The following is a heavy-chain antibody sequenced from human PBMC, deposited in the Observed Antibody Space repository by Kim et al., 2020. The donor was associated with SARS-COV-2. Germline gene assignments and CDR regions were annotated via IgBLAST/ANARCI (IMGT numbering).Heavy chain of an antibody. J-gene: IGHJ4*02. Sequence: GGSLRLSCAASGFTFSSYGMHWVRQAPGKGLECVAVISYDGSNKYYADSVKGRFTISRDNSKNTLYLQMNSLRAEDTAVYYCAKGQGSGSYYFDYWGQGTLVTVSS. CDR1: GFTFSSYG. D-gene: IGHD6-19*01. V-gene: IGHV3-30*18. CDR3: AKGQGSGSYYFDY. CDR2: ISYDGSNK.